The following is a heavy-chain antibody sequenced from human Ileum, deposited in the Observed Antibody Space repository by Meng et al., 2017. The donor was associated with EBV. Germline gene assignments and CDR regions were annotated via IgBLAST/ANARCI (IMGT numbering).Heavy chain of an antibody. CDR1: GYTFTNYD. D-gene: IGHD5-24*01. CDR3: VRTLERGDY. Sequence: QVQLVQSGPEVKKPGASVKVSCKASGYTFTNYDISWVRQATGQGLEWMGWMNPKTGTAHYAQKFQGRVSMTRDTSITTAYMELSSLTSEDTAVYYCVRTLERGDYWGQGTLVTVSS. J-gene: IGHJ4*02. V-gene: IGHV1-8*01. CDR2: MNPKTGTA.